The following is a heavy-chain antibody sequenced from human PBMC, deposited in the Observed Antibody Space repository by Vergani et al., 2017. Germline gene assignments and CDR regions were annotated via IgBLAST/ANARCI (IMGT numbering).Heavy chain of an antibody. CDR1: GFKFSDQY. CDR2: ISYDGSNK. CDR3: AKDRLRVSGVGVIAPRFYFDY. J-gene: IGHJ4*02. V-gene: IGHV3-30*18. D-gene: IGHD2-21*01. Sequence: GGSGGGSVKPGGSLRLPCAASGFKFSDQYLSLIRQAPGQGLEWVAVISYDGSNKYYEDSVKGRFPISRDNYKNTLYLQMNSLRAEDTAVYYCAKDRLRVSGVGVIAPRFYFDYWGQGTLVTVSS.